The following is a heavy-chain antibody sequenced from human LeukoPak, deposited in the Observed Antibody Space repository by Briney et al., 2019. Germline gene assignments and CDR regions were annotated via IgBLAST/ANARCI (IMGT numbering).Heavy chain of an antibody. D-gene: IGHD3-16*01. J-gene: IGHJ6*03. CDR2: ISASRHYT. CDR3: AKDGSWGDYYFYFYIDV. CDR1: GFTFGNSG. Sequence: GGSLRPSCEVSGFTFGNSGMSWVRQAPGKGLEWSAGISASRHYTYTADSLKRRFTSPRDNSEHTLYLQMNRLRAEDTALYYCAKDGSWGDYYFYFYIDVWGKGTTVIVSS. V-gene: IGHV3-23*01.